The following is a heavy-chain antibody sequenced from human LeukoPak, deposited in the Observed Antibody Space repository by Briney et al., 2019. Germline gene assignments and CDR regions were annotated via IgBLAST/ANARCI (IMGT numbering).Heavy chain of an antibody. Sequence: GGSLRLSCAASGFTFSDYYMTWIRQAPGEGLEWVSYISPNSADIKYAESVQGRFTISRDNAKKSLYLQMNSLTAEDTSVYYCSRDPRRLDYWGQGDLVTVSS. J-gene: IGHJ4*02. CDR1: GFTFSDYY. V-gene: IGHV3-11*06. CDR2: ISPNSADI. CDR3: SRDPRRLDY.